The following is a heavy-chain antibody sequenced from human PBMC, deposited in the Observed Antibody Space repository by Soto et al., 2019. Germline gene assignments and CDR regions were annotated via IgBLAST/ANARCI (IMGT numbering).Heavy chain of an antibody. V-gene: IGHV1-46*03. D-gene: IGHD1-26*01. CDR3: TYCGSYLYYYTDIDS. J-gene: IGHJ6*02. CDR1: GYTFTSYY. CDR2: INPSGGST. Sequence: ASVKVSCKASGYTFTSYYMHWVRQAPGQGLEWMGIINPSGGSTSYAQKFQGRVTMTRDTSTSTVYMELSSLRSEDTAVYYCTYCGSYLYYYTDIDSWGQGTPVTVSS.